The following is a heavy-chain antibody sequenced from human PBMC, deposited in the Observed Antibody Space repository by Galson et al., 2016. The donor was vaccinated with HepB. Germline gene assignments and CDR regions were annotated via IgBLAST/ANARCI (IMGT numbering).Heavy chain of an antibody. CDR2: ILPKSGVT. Sequence: SVKVSCKASRYRFTDSYLHWIRQAPGRGLEWMGWILPKSGVTHYAQSFQGRITVTADTAINTLYMQLDRLTSDDTAVYFCARDFNWGPDCWGQGTLVTVSS. V-gene: IGHV1-2*02. D-gene: IGHD7-27*01. CDR3: ARDFNWGPDC. CDR1: RYRFTDSY. J-gene: IGHJ4*02.